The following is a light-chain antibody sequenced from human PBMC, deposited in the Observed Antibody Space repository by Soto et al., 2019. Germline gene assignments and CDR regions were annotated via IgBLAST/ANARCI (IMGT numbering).Light chain of an antibody. CDR2: AAS. V-gene: IGKV1-39*01. J-gene: IGKJ3*01. CDR1: QSISTY. CDR3: QQRSSWPPGIT. Sequence: DIQMTQSPSSLSASVGDRVTITCRASQSISTYFNWYQQKPGKAPKLLIFAASSFQSGVPSRFSVRGSGTDFSLTISSLQPEDVAVYYCQQRSSWPPGITLGPGTKVDIK.